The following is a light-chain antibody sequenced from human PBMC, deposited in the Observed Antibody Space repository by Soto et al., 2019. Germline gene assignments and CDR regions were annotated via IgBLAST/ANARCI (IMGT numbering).Light chain of an antibody. CDR2: EVS. J-gene: IGLJ2*01. Sequence: QSALTQPRSVSGSPGQSVTISCTGTSSDVGDYNYVSWYQQHPGKAPKFIIYEVSKRPSGVPDRFSGSKSGNTASLTISGLQAEEEADYYCCSYAGTYTLVFGGGTKLTVL. CDR1: SSDVGDYNY. V-gene: IGLV2-11*01. CDR3: CSYAGTYTLV.